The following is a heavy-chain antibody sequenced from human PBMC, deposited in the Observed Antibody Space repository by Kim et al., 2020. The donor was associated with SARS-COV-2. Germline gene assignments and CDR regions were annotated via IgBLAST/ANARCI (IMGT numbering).Heavy chain of an antibody. D-gene: IGHD1-26*01. J-gene: IGHJ3*02. Sequence: NYAQKFQERVTITRDMSTSKAYMELSSLRYEDTAVYYCAAGMVGAPGTFDIWGQGTMVTVSS. V-gene: IGHV1-58*01. CDR3: AAGMVGAPGTFDI.